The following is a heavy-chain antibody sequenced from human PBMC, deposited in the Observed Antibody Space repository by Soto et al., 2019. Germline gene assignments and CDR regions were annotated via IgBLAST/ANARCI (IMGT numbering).Heavy chain of an antibody. D-gene: IGHD2-2*01. J-gene: IGHJ5*02. CDR2: INHSGST. CDR3: ARGSRVVVPAANWFDP. CDR1: GGSFSGYY. Sequence: SETLSLTCAVYGGSFSGYYWSWIRQPPGKGLEWIGEINHSGSTNYNPSLKSRVTISVDTSKNQLSLKLSSVTAADTAVYYCARGSRVVVPAANWFDPWGQGTLVTVSS. V-gene: IGHV4-34*01.